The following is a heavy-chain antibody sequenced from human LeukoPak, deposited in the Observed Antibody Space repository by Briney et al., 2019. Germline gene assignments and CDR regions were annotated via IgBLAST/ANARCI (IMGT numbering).Heavy chain of an antibody. CDR2: IYTSGST. J-gene: IGHJ4*02. Sequence: PSETLSLTCTVSGGSISSYYWSWIRQPAGKGLEWIGRIYTSGSTNYNPSLKSRVTMSVDTSKNQFSLKLSSVTAADTAVYYCARHSATRGSGYNGLGYWGQGTLVTVSS. D-gene: IGHD5-24*01. V-gene: IGHV4-4*07. CDR3: ARHSATRGSGYNGLGY. CDR1: GGSISSYY.